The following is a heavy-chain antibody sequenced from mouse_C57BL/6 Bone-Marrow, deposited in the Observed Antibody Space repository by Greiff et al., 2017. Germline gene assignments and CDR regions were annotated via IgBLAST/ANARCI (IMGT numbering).Heavy chain of an antibody. Sequence: QVKLQQSGTELVKPGASVKLSCKASGYTFTSYWMHWVKQRPGQGLEWIGNINPSNGGPNYNEKFKSKATLTVDKSPSTAYMQLSSLTSEDSAVYNCARCPYYYGSSLDYWGQGTTLTVSS. J-gene: IGHJ2*01. CDR1: GYTFTSYW. D-gene: IGHD1-1*01. CDR2: INPSNGGP. V-gene: IGHV1-53*01. CDR3: ARCPYYYGSSLDY.